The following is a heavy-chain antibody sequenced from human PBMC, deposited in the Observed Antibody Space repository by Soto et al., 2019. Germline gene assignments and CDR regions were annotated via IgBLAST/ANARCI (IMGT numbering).Heavy chain of an antibody. V-gene: IGHV4-31*03. CDR2: IYYSGST. Sequence: SETLSLTCTVSGDSISSGGDSWSWIRQHPGKGLEWIGYIYYSGSTYYNPSLKSRVTISVDTSKNQFSLKLSSVTAADTAVYYCAIMRITIFGIVPWGQGTLVTVSS. CDR3: AIMRITIFGIVP. CDR1: GDSISSGGDS. J-gene: IGHJ4*02. D-gene: IGHD3-3*01.